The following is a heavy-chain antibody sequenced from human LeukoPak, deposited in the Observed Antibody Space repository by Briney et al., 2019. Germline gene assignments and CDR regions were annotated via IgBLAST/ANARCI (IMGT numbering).Heavy chain of an antibody. D-gene: IGHD1-7*01. CDR3: ARGRRYNWNYSAAFDI. CDR2: IYYSGNT. J-gene: IGHJ3*02. V-gene: IGHV4-59*12. CDR1: GGSISSYY. Sequence: SETLPLTCTVSGGSISSYYWSWIRQPPGKGLEWIGYIYYSGNTNYNPSLKSRVTISVDTSKNQFSLKLSSVTAADTAVYYCARGRRYNWNYSAAFDIWGQGTMVTVSS.